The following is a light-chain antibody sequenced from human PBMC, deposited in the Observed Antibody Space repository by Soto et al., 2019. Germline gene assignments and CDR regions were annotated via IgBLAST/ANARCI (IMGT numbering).Light chain of an antibody. Sequence: EIVMTQSPAALSVSPGERATLSCRASQSFTNNLAWYQQKPGQAPRLLIYGASTRATGVPARFSGSRSGAEFTLTINSLQSEDFAVYYCQPYNNWPLTFGGGTKVDIK. J-gene: IGKJ4*01. V-gene: IGKV3-15*01. CDR1: QSFTNN. CDR3: QPYNNWPLT. CDR2: GAS.